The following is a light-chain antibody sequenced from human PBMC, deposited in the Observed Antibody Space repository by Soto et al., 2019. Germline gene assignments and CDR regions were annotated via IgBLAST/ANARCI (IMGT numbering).Light chain of an antibody. J-gene: IGLJ1*01. V-gene: IGLV2-8*01. CDR3: SSYTDRKNLV. CDR2: DVT. Sequence: LTQSPSASGSPGQSVTISCTGTSSDIGGYNSVSWYQQHPGKAPKVMIYDVTKRPSGAPDRFSGSKSGNTASLTVSALQAEDEADYYCSSYTDRKNLVFGTGTKVTVL. CDR1: SSDIGGYNS.